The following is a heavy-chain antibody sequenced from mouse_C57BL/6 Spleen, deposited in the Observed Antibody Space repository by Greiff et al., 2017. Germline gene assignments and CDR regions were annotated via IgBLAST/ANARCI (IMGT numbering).Heavy chain of an antibody. CDR3: ARGSDLEAMDY. V-gene: IGHV1-19*01. CDR1: GYTFTDYY. J-gene: IGHJ4*01. CDR2: INPYNGGT. Sequence: EVQLQQSGPVLVKPGASVKMSCKASGYTFTDYYMNWVKQSHGKSLEWIGVINPYNGGTSYNQTFKGKATLTVDKSSSTAYMELNSLTSEDSAVYYCARGSDLEAMDYWGQGTSVTVSS.